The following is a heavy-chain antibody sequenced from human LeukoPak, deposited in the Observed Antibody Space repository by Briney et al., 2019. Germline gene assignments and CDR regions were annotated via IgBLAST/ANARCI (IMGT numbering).Heavy chain of an antibody. Sequence: GGSLRLSCVASGFSFSTYDMYWVRQAAGRGLEWVSALGTNGDAYYLGSVRGRFTISRENVKNSLYLQVNSLGVEDTAVYYCAREWRGIASHFHGMDVWGQGTTVTVSS. CDR2: LGTNGDA. J-gene: IGHJ6*02. D-gene: IGHD6-6*01. V-gene: IGHV3-13*01. CDR1: GFSFSTYD. CDR3: AREWRGIASHFHGMDV.